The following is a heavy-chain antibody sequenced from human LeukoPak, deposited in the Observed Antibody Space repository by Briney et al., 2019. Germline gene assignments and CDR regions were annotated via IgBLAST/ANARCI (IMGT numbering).Heavy chain of an antibody. CDR2: ISSSSSYI. Sequence: GGSLRLSCAASGFTFSSYSMNWVRQAPGKGLEWVSSISSSSSYIYYADSVKGRFTISRDNAKNSLYLQMNSLRAEDTAVYYCARDRGVDWKYFDYWGQGTLVTVPS. J-gene: IGHJ4*02. V-gene: IGHV3-21*01. CDR1: GFTFSSYS. D-gene: IGHD3-9*01. CDR3: ARDRGVDWKYFDY.